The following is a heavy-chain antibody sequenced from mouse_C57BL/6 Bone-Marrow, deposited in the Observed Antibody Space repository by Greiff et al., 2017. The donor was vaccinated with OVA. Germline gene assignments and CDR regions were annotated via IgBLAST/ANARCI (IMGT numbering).Heavy chain of an antibody. CDR2: IDPEPGGT. V-gene: IGHV1-15*01. CDR1: GYTFTDYE. J-gene: IGHJ2*01. Sequence: QVQLKQSGAELVRPGASVTLSCKASGYTFTDYEMHWVKQTPVHGLEWIGAIDPEPGGTAYNQKFKGKAILTADKSSSTAYMELRSLTSEDSAVYYCTRLDLLGNYWGQGTTLTVSS. D-gene: IGHD2-1*01. CDR3: TRLDLLGNY.